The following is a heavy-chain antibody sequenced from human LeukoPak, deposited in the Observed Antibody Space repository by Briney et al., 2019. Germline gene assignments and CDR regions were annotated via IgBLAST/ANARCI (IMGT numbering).Heavy chain of an antibody. CDR2: ISPSSSYI. V-gene: IGHV3-21*01. Sequence: PGGSLRLSCATSGFTLSSFKMTWVRQAPGKGHEWVASISPSSSYISYADSLKGRVTVSRDNAKHSVFLQMSSLRAEDTAVYYCARDLTGGEYFDSWGQGTLVSVSS. CDR1: GFTLSSFK. D-gene: IGHD3-16*01. J-gene: IGHJ4*02. CDR3: ARDLTGGEYFDS.